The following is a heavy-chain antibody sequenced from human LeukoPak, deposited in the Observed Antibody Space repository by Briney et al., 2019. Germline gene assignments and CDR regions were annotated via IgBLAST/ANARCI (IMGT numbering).Heavy chain of an antibody. CDR2: INHSGST. Sequence: SETLSLTCAVCGGSFSGYYWSWIRQPPGKGLEWIGEINHSGSTNYNPSLKSRVTISVDTSKNQFSLKLSSVTAADTAVYYCARDGSGYDTDYWGQGTLVTVSS. CDR3: ARDGSGYDTDY. V-gene: IGHV4-34*01. D-gene: IGHD5-12*01. CDR1: GGSFSGYY. J-gene: IGHJ4*02.